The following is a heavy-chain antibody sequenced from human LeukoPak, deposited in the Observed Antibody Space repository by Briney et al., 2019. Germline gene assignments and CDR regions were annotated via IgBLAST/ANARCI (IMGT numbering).Heavy chain of an antibody. D-gene: IGHD5-18*01. Sequence: SETLSLTCAVSGVSVSSYYLSWIRQPPGKGLEWIGYIYYSGSTNYNPSLKSRVTISVDTSKNQFSLKLSSVTAADTAVYYCARGDTAMVRWGQGTLVTVSS. CDR1: GVSVSSYY. V-gene: IGHV4-59*02. CDR2: IYYSGST. J-gene: IGHJ4*02. CDR3: ARGDTAMVR.